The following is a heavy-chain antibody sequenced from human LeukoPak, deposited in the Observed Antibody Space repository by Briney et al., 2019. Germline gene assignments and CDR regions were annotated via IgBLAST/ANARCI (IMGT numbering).Heavy chain of an antibody. CDR3: ASSSGFLVGYFDY. CDR2: ISYDGSNK. V-gene: IGHV3-30*03. D-gene: IGHD3-22*01. J-gene: IGHJ4*02. Sequence: PGGSLRLSCAASGFTFSSYGMHWVRQAPGKGLEWVAVISYDGSNKYYADSVKGRFTISRDNSKNTLYLQMNSLRAEDTAVYYCASSSGFLVGYFDYWGQGTLVTVSS. CDR1: GFTFSSYG.